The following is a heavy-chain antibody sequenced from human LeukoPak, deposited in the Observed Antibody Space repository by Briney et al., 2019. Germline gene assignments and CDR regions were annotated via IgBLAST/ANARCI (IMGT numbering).Heavy chain of an antibody. CDR2: LIPMFGTA. CDR1: GGSFNNYV. Sequence: SVKVSCKASGGSFNNYVITWVRQAPGQGLEWMGGLIPMFGTAKYAQKFQGRVTITADESTSTAYMELSSLRSEDTAVYYCAREGVGVTDGANWFDPWGQGTLVTVSS. J-gene: IGHJ5*02. V-gene: IGHV1-69*13. CDR3: AREGVGVTDGANWFDP. D-gene: IGHD1-26*01.